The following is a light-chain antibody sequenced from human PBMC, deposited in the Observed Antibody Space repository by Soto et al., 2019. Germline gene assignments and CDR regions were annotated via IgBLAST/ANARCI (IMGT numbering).Light chain of an antibody. CDR3: CSYTNSAYV. CDR1: SSDVGAYNY. J-gene: IGLJ1*01. Sequence: QSALTQPRSVSGSPGQSVTISCTGTSSDVGAYNYVSWYQQHPAKAPNLMIYDVSKRPSGVPDRFSGSKSGNTASLTISGLQAEDEGDYYCCSYTNSAYVFGTGTKLTDL. CDR2: DVS. V-gene: IGLV2-11*01.